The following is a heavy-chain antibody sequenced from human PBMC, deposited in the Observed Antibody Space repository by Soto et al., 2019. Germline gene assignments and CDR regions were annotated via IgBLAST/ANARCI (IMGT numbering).Heavy chain of an antibody. J-gene: IGHJ4*02. CDR3: ARMRGLGEISPYLDY. V-gene: IGHV4-59*01. CDR2: IYYSWRT. Sequence: QVQLQESGPGLVKPSETLSLTCSISGGSISDYQWNWIRHPPGKGLEWIGDIYYSWRTNYKPSLKSRLTISLDTSTRQFSLRLRSVTAADTAVYYCARMRGLGEISPYLDYWGQGALVTVSS. CDR1: GGSISDYQ. D-gene: IGHD3-16*01.